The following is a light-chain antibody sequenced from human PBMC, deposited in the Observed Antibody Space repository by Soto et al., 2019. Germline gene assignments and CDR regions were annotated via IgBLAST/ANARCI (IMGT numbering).Light chain of an antibody. J-gene: IGLJ1*01. CDR1: SSDVGGYDS. CDR2: DVS. Sequence: QSALTQPPSASGSPGQSVTISCTGTSSDVGGYDSVSWYQQHPGKAPKVIIYDVSQRPSGVPDRFSGSKSGNRASLTVSGLQAEDEADYYCCSEAGSNNLYVFGTGTKLTVL. V-gene: IGLV2-8*01. CDR3: CSEAGSNNLYV.